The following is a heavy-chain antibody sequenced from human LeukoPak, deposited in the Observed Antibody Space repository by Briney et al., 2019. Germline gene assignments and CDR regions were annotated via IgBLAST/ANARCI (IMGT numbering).Heavy chain of an antibody. J-gene: IGHJ3*02. CDR1: GFTFSSYG. V-gene: IGHV3-30*18. CDR2: ISYDGSNK. D-gene: IGHD5-12*01. CDR3: AKNSGYDLSDAFDI. Sequence: GGSLRLSCAASGFTFSSYGMHWVRQAPGKGLEWGAVISYDGSNKYYADSVKGRFTISRDNSKNTLYLQMNSLRAEDMAVYYCAKNSGYDLSDAFDIWGQGTMVTVSS.